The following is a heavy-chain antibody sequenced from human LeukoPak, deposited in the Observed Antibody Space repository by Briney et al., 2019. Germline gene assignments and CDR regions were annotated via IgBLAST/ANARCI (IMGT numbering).Heavy chain of an antibody. CDR2: IIGSGGST. V-gene: IGHV3-23*01. CDR3: AKRIGPQIYDMPLLN. CDR1: GFTFSFYS. Sequence: PGGSLRLSCAASGFTFSFYSMSWVRQAPGKGREWVSVIIGSGGSTYYADSVKGRFTISRENSKNTLYLQMNSLRAEDTAVYYCAKRIGPQIYDMPLLNWGQGTLVTVSS. D-gene: IGHD3-9*01. J-gene: IGHJ4*02.